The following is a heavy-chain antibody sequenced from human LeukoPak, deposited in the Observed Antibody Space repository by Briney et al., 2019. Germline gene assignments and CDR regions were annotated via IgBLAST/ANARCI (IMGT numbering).Heavy chain of an antibody. CDR2: MSFDGSDK. Sequence: PGGSLRLSCAASGFTVSSNYMSWVRQAPGKGLEWVALMSFDGSDKYFADSVKGRFTISRDNSKNTLYLHMSDLRAEDTALYYCAKDLAGGNVPDSWGQGALVTVYS. V-gene: IGHV3-30*18. D-gene: IGHD2-8*02. CDR1: GFTVSSNY. J-gene: IGHJ4*02. CDR3: AKDLAGGNVPDS.